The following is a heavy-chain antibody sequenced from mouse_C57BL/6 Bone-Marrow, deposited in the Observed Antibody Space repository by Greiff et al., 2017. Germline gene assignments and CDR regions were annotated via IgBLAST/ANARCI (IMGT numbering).Heavy chain of an antibody. CDR3: TFDGYFYFDY. CDR2: IRLKSDNYAT. CDR1: GFTFSNYW. D-gene: IGHD2-3*01. J-gene: IGHJ2*01. Sequence: EVKVEESGGGLVQPGGSMKLSCVASGFTFSNYWMNWVRQSPEKGLEWVAQIRLKSDNYATHYAESVKGRFTISRDDSKSSVYLQMNNLRAEDTGIHYCTFDGYFYFDYWGQGTTLTVSS. V-gene: IGHV6-3*01.